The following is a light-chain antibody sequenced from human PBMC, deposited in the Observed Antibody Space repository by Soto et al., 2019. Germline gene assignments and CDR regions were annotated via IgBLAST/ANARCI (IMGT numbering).Light chain of an antibody. CDR2: GAS. CDR3: QQRSNLIT. CDR1: QSVSNS. Sequence: EIVMEQCPATPSGSAGETASLSCRASQSVSNSVAWYQQKPGQAPRLLILGASTRATGIPARFSGSGSGTEFTISISSLEPEDFAVYYCQQRSNLITFGQGTRLEI. V-gene: IGKV3-15*01. J-gene: IGKJ5*01.